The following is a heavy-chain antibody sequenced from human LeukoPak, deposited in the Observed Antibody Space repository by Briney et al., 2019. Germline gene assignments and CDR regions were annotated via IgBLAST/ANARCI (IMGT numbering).Heavy chain of an antibody. J-gene: IGHJ6*03. CDR1: GFTFSSYA. D-gene: IGHD3-16*01. V-gene: IGHV3-23*01. CDR3: AKGLRTGVGPYMGYHYYMNV. Sequence: GGSLRLSCAASGFTFSSYAMSWVRQAPGKGLKWVSTINDNGAGTYYADSVKGRFTISRDNSYNTVSLQMNSLRDEDTGVYYCAKGLRTGVGPYMGYHYYMNVWGKGATVTVSS. CDR2: INDNGAGT.